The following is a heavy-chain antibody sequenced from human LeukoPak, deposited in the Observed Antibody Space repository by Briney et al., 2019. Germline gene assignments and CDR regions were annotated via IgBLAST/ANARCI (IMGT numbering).Heavy chain of an antibody. J-gene: IGHJ3*02. CDR3: ARRWGEMNAFDI. Sequence: GGSLRLSCAASGFTFSSYSMNWVRQAPGKGLEWVSSISSSSSYIYYADSVKGRFTISRDNAKNPLYLQMNSLRAEDTAVYYCARRWGEMNAFDIWGQGTMVTVSS. D-gene: IGHD3-16*01. CDR1: GFTFSSYS. V-gene: IGHV3-21*01. CDR2: ISSSSSYI.